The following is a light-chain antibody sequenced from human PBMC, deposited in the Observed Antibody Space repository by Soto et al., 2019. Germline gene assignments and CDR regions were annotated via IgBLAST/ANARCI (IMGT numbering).Light chain of an antibody. CDR2: AAS. CDR1: QGISSY. V-gene: IGKV1-9*01. Sequence: DIQLTQSPSFLSASVGDRVTITCRASQGISSYLAWYQQKPGKAPKILIYAASTLQRGVPSRFSGSGSGTEFTLTISSLQTDDCATYYCQQLNSYPGTFGGGTKVEIK. J-gene: IGKJ4*01. CDR3: QQLNSYPGT.